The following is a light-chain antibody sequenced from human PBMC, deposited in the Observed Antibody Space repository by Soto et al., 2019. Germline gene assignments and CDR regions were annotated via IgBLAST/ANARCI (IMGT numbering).Light chain of an antibody. CDR2: SAS. CDR1: QFVSRSY. J-gene: IGKJ4*01. Sequence: EIVLTQSPGTLSLSPGERATLSCRASQFVSRSYLAWYQQRPGQGPRLLIHSASSRAAGIPDRFSGSESGTDFTLTISRLEPEDFAVYYCQQYDTSPLTFGGGNKVDIK. CDR3: QQYDTSPLT. V-gene: IGKV3-20*01.